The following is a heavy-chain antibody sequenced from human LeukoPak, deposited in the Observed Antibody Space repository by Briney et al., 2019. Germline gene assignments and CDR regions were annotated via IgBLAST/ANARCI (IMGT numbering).Heavy chain of an antibody. Sequence: PGGSLRLSCAASGFTFRSHGMHWVRQAPGKGLEWVAFIWYDGSNKYYTDSVKGRFTISRDNSKNTLYLQMNSLRAEDTAVYYCARRSSGSPPYYFDYWGQGTLVTVSS. CDR2: IWYDGSNK. V-gene: IGHV3-33*01. CDR3: ARRSSGSPPYYFDY. CDR1: GFTFRSHG. D-gene: IGHD1-26*01. J-gene: IGHJ4*02.